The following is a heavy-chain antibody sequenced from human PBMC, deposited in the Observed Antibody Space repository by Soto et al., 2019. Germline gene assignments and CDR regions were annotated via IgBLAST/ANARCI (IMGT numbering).Heavy chain of an antibody. CDR3: ARGIAVAGTESYYYGMDV. D-gene: IGHD6-19*01. Sequence: QVQLVQSGAEVKKPGSSVKVSCKASGGTFSSYAISWVRQAPGQGLEWMGGIIPIFGTANYAQKFQGRVTIVAGESTSTAYMELSSVRSEDTAVYYCARGIAVAGTESYYYGMDVWGQGTTVTVSS. J-gene: IGHJ6*02. V-gene: IGHV1-69*12. CDR1: GGTFSSYA. CDR2: IIPIFGTA.